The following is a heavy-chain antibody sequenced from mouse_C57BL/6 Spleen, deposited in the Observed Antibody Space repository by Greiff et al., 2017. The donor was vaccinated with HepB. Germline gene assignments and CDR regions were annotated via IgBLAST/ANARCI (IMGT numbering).Heavy chain of an antibody. CDR2: IYPRSGNT. J-gene: IGHJ4*01. CDR3: ARFSLITTVVADYAMDY. D-gene: IGHD1-1*01. V-gene: IGHV1-81*01. CDR1: GYTFTSYG. Sequence: QVQLQQSGAELARPGASVKLSCKASGYTFTSYGISWVKQRTGQGLEWIGEIYPRSGNTYYNEKFKGKATLTADKSSSTAYMGLRSLTSEDSAVYFCARFSLITTVVADYAMDYWGQGTSVTVSS.